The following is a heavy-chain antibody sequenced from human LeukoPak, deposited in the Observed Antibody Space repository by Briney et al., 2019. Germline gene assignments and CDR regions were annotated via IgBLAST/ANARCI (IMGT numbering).Heavy chain of an antibody. V-gene: IGHV3-21*01. J-gene: IGHJ5*02. CDR3: ARAYSSSWPGWYDP. D-gene: IGHD6-13*01. CDR2: ISSSGSSI. Sequence: GSLRLSCAASGFLFSNYNMNWVRQAPGKGLEWVSSISSSGSSIYYADSVKGRFTTSRDNAKNSLFLEMNSLRGEDTAIYYCARAYSSSWPGWYDPWGQGTLVTVSS. CDR1: GFLFSNYN.